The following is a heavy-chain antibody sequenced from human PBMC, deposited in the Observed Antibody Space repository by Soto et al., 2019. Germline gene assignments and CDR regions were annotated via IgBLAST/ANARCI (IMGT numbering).Heavy chain of an antibody. CDR3: TRDWEITVSTWSFGGF. CDR1: GGTFSPYT. J-gene: IGHJ4*02. D-gene: IGHD3-10*01. V-gene: IGHV1-69*08. Sequence: QVQLVQSGAEVKKPGSSVKVSCKASGGTFSPYTINWVRQAPGQGLEWMGRIIPFHGVTNYAQKFQARVTITAVKSTSTAYMELSGLRFEETAMYYCTRDWEITVSTWSFGGFWGRGTLVTVSS. CDR2: IIPFHGVT.